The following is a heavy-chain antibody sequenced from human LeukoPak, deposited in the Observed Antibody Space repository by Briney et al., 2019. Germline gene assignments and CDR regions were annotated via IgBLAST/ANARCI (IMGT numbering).Heavy chain of an antibody. CDR1: GFTFSTYW. V-gene: IGHV3-7*03. CDR3: AKEGANYYYMDV. CDR2: IKQDGSEK. J-gene: IGHJ6*03. D-gene: IGHD3-16*01. Sequence: GGSLRLSCAASGFTFSTYWMTWVRQAPGKGLEWVANIKQDGSEKYYVDSVKGRFTISRDNAKNSLSLQMNSLRADDTAVYYCAKEGANYYYMDVWGKGTTVTVS.